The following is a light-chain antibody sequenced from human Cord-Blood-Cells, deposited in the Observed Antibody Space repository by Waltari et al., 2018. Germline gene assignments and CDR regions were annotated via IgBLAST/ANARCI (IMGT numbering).Light chain of an antibody. V-gene: IGLV1-40*01. J-gene: IGLJ2*01. CDR1: SSNIGAGYD. CDR2: GNG. Sequence: QSVLTQPPSVSGAPGQRVTISCSGSSSNIGAGYDVPWYQQLPGTAPKLLIYGNGDRPSGGPDRFSGSKSGTSASLASTGLQAEDESDYYCQSYDSSLSGVVFGGGTKLTVL. CDR3: QSYDSSLSGVV.